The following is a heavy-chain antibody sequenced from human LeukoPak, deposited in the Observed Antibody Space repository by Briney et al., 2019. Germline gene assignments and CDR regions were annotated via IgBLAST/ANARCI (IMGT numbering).Heavy chain of an antibody. D-gene: IGHD6-19*01. CDR3: ARIPPYSSHLLYYFDY. V-gene: IGHV4-61*02. CDR1: GGSISSGSYY. Sequence: PSETLSLTCTVSGGSISSGSYYWSWIRQPAGKGLEWIGRIYTSGSTYYNPSLKSRVTISVDTSKNQFSLKLSSVTAADTAVYYCARIPPYSSHLLYYFDYWGQGTLVTVSS. CDR2: IYTSGST. J-gene: IGHJ4*02.